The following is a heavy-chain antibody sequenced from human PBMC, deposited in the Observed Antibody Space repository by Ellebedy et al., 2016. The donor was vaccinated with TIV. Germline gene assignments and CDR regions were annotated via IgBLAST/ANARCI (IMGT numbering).Heavy chain of an antibody. CDR2: INHSGST. D-gene: IGHD1-1*01. V-gene: IGHV4-34*01. CDR3: ARGRISGTTGTTFPY. Sequence: SETLSLTXAVYGGSFSGYYWSWIRQPPGKGLEWIGEINHSGSTNYNPSLKSRVTISVDTSKNQFSLKLSSVTAADTDVYYCARGRISGTTGTTFPYWGQGTLVTVSS. CDR1: GGSFSGYY. J-gene: IGHJ4*02.